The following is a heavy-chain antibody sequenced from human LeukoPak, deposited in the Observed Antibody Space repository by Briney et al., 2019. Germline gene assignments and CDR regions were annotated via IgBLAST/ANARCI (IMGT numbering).Heavy chain of an antibody. CDR2: IIPIFGTA. Sequence: SVKVSCKASGYTFTSYGISWVRQAPGQGLEWMGGIIPIFGTANYAQKFQGRVTITADESTSTAYMELSSLRSEDTAVYYCARPQRRGYSYGYSDYGMDVWGQGTTVTVSS. J-gene: IGHJ6*02. D-gene: IGHD5-18*01. V-gene: IGHV1-69*13. CDR1: GYTFTSYG. CDR3: ARPQRRGYSYGYSDYGMDV.